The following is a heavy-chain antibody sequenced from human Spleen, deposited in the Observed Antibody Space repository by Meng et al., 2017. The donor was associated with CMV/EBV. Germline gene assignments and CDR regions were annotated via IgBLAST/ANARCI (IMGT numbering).Heavy chain of an antibody. V-gene: IGHV1-8*01. D-gene: IGHD7-27*01. CDR2: MNPNSGNT. J-gene: IGHJ4*02. CDR3: ASSRLGPVSQFDY. CDR1: GYTFTSYN. Sequence: ASVKVSCKASGYTFTSYNINWVRQATGQGLEWMGWMNPNSGNTGYAQKFQGRVTMTRSTSISTAYMELSSLRSEDTAVYYCASSRLGPVSQFDYWGQGTLVTVSS.